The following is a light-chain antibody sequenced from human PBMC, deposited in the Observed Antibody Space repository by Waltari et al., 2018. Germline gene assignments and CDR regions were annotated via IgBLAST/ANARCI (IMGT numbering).Light chain of an antibody. CDR1: QSVRSN. CDR3: QHYNSRPLT. V-gene: IGKV3-15*01. Sequence: ELVMTQSPATLSVFPGEKATLSRRASQSVRSNLAWYQQRPGQAPRLLIYGASTRATGIPARFSGSGSGTDFTLTISSLQSEDFAVYYCQHYNSRPLTFGGGTKVEMK. CDR2: GAS. J-gene: IGKJ4*01.